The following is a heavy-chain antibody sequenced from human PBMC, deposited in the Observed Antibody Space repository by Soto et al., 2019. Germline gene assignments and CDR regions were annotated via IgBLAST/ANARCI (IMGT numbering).Heavy chain of an antibody. CDR1: GYTFTSYY. CDR3: VIERGYYDSSGYPAAFDI. Sequence: ASVKVACKASGYTFTSYYMHWVRQAPGQGLEWMGIINPNGGSTSYAQKFQGRVTMTRDTSTSTVYMELSSLRSEDTAVYYCVIERGYYDSSGYPAAFDIWGQGTMVTVSS. D-gene: IGHD3-22*01. J-gene: IGHJ3*02. V-gene: IGHV1-46*01. CDR2: INPNGGST.